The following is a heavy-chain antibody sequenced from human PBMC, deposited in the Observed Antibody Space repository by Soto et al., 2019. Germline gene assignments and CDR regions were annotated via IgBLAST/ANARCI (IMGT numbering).Heavy chain of an antibody. V-gene: IGHV3-21*01. CDR3: ARDYYDILTGSEELDAFDI. Sequence: EVQLVESGGGLVKPGGSLRLSCAASGFTFSSYSMNWVRQAPGKGLEWVSSISSSSSYIYYADSVKGRFTISRDNAKNSLYLQMNSLRAEDTAVYYCARDYYDILTGSEELDAFDIWGQGIMVTVSS. J-gene: IGHJ3*02. D-gene: IGHD3-9*01. CDR2: ISSSSSYI. CDR1: GFTFSSYS.